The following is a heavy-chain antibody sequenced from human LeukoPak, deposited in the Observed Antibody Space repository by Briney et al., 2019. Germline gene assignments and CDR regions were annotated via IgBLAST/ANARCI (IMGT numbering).Heavy chain of an antibody. J-gene: IGHJ4*02. CDR1: GYTFNWYG. Sequence: ASVKVSCKASGYTFNWYGFSWVRQAPGQGLEWMGWISAYNGNKNYAQKLQGRVTMTTDTSTTTAYMELGSLSSDDTAVYYCAHLLTGYYMDYWGQGTLVTVSS. D-gene: IGHD3-9*01. CDR3: AHLLTGYYMDY. V-gene: IGHV1-18*01. CDR2: ISAYNGNK.